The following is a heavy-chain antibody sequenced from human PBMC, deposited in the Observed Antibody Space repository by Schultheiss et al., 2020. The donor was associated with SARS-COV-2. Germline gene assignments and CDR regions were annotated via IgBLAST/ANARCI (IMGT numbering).Heavy chain of an antibody. CDR2: ISGSGGST. D-gene: IGHD5-18*01. CDR3: ASSLGYGQQFDY. V-gene: IGHV3-23*01. J-gene: IGHJ4*02. CDR1: GFTFDDYG. Sequence: GGSLRLSCAASGFTFDDYGMSWVRQAPGKGLEWVSAISGSGGSTYYADSVKGRFTISRDNAKNSLYLQMNSLRAEDTAVYYCASSLGYGQQFDYWGQGTLVTVSS.